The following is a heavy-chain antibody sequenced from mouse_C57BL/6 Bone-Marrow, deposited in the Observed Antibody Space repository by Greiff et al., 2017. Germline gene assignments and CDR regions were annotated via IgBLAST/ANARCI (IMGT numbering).Heavy chain of an antibody. J-gene: IGHJ4*01. CDR3: SRRGDRNAMDY. CDR1: GYTFTDYY. Sequence: VKLQQSGAELARPGASVKLSCKASGYTFTDYYMSWVKQRTGQGLEWIGEIYPRNGGTCYNQKFKGKATLTADKSSSTAYMELRSLTSEDSAVCYCSRRGDRNAMDYWGQGTSVTVSS. V-gene: IGHV1-81*01. CDR2: IYPRNGGT.